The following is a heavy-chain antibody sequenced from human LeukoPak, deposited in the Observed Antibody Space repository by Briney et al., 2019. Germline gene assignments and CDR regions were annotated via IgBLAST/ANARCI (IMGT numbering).Heavy chain of an antibody. Sequence: GGSLRLSCAGIIPVYGMSGVRRVPGQGLEWVAGINWAGSYPQYAESVRGRFTISRDFAENSFYLQMNSLRDEDTAFYYCVKDVSSNWYSFDQWGQGTMVTVPP. J-gene: IGHJ4*02. CDR2: INWAGSYP. V-gene: IGHV3-20*04. D-gene: IGHD6-13*01. CDR1: IPVYG. CDR3: VKDVSSNWYSFDQ.